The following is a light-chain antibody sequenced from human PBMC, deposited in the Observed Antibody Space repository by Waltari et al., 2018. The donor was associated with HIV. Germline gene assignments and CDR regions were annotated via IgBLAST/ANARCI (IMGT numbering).Light chain of an antibody. CDR3: QHYNTWPYT. V-gene: IGKV3-15*01. J-gene: IGKJ2*01. CDR2: GAS. CDR1: QNIGNQ. Sequence: ERVLTQSPVTLFVSPGERATLSCTASQNIGNQLAWYQYKPGQAPRLLLYGASTRATGIPARFSGGGSATEFTLTIDNLQSADSAFYYCQHYNTWPYTFGRGTKLVI.